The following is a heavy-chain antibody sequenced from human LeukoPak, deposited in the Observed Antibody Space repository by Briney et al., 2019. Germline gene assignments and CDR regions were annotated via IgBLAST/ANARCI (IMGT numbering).Heavy chain of an antibody. D-gene: IGHD7-27*01. CDR2: VHPNSGDT. J-gene: IGHJ4*02. Sequence: GASVTVSCKASGYTFTGYYMHWVRQAPGQGLEWMGCVHPNSGDTNYPQKFRGRVTITRDASINAAYMELSRLTSDDTAVYFCARELGTWNPLRKFDNWGQGTLVTVSS. CDR3: ARELGTWNPLRKFDN. CDR1: GYTFTGYY. V-gene: IGHV1-2*02.